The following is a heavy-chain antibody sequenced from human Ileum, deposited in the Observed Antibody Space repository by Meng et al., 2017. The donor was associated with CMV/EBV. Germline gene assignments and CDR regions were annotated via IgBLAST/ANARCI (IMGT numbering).Heavy chain of an antibody. J-gene: IGHJ4*02. D-gene: IGHD3-22*01. CDR1: AFTFRSFT. V-gene: IGHV3-21*01. CDR3: ARRYNDESNGYPALGY. CDR2: SSSGSSFI. Sequence: GESLKISCAASAFTFRSFTMNWVRQAPGKGLGWVSSSSSGSSFIYYADSVKGRFTISRDNAQKSLYLQMHRLRVEDTAVYYCARRYNDESNGYPALGYWGQGTMVTVSS.